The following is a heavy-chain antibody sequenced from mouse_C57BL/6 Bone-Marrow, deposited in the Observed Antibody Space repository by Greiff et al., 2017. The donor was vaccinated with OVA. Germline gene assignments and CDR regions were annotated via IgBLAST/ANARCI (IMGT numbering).Heavy chain of an antibody. Sequence: VQLQQSGPELVKPGASVKISCKASGYAFRSSWMNWVKQRPGKGLEWIGRIYPGDGDTNYNGKFKGKATLTADKSSSTAYMQLSSLTSEDSAVYFCARSNGFYWGQGTTLTVSS. CDR1: GYAFRSSW. CDR2: IYPGDGDT. V-gene: IGHV1-82*01. J-gene: IGHJ2*01. D-gene: IGHD1-1*01. CDR3: ARSNGFY.